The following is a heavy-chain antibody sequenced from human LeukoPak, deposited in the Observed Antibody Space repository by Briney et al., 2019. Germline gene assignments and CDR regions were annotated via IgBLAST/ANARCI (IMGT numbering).Heavy chain of an antibody. CDR1: GFTFSDYY. V-gene: IGHV3-11*06. J-gene: IGHJ4*02. CDR2: ISSSSSYT. D-gene: IGHD3-9*01. CDR3: ARFGLRYFDWLPFDY. Sequence: GGSLRLSCAASGFTFSDYYMSWIRQAPGKGLEWVPYISSSSSYTNYADSVKGRFTISRDNAKNSLYLQMNSLRAEDTAVYYCARFGLRYFDWLPFDYWGQGTLVTVSS.